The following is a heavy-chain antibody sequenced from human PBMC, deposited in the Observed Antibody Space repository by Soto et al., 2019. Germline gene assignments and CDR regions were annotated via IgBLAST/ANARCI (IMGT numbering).Heavy chain of an antibody. CDR2: IYYSGST. CDR3: ARDLGYSYGYSLWYFDL. V-gene: IGHV4-39*07. CDR1: GGSISSSSYY. D-gene: IGHD5-18*01. Sequence: SETLSLTCTVSGGSISSSSYYWGWIRQPPGKGLEWIGSIYYSGSTYYNPSLKSRVTISVDTSKNQFSLKLSSVTAADTAVYYCARDLGYSYGYSLWYFDLWGRGTLVTVSS. J-gene: IGHJ2*01.